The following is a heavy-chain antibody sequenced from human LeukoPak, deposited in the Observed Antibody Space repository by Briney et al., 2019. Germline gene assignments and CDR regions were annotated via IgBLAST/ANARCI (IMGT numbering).Heavy chain of an antibody. J-gene: IGHJ3*02. Sequence: ASVKVSCTASGYTFTSYYMHWVRQAPGQGLEWMGWINPNSGDTNYAQKFQGSVTMTRDKSISTAYMELSSLRSDDTAVYYCARRCSGGSCSGAFDIWGQGTMVTVSS. CDR3: ARRCSGGSCSGAFDI. D-gene: IGHD2-15*01. V-gene: IGHV1-2*02. CDR1: GYTFTSYY. CDR2: INPNSGDT.